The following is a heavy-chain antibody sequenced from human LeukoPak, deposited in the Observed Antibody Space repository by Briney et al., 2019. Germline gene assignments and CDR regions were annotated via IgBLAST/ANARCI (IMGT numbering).Heavy chain of an antibody. CDR3: AKFTVTTGAFDY. Sequence: GGSLRLSCAASGFTFSSYGMHWVRQAPGKGLEWVAVISYDGSNKYYADSVKGRFTISRDNSKNTLYLQMNSLRAEDTAVYYCAKFTVTTGAFDYWGQGTRVTVSS. CDR2: ISYDGSNK. J-gene: IGHJ4*02. CDR1: GFTFSSYG. V-gene: IGHV3-30*18. D-gene: IGHD4-17*01.